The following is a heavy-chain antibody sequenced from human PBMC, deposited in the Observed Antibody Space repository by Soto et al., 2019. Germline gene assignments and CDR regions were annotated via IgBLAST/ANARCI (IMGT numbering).Heavy chain of an antibody. CDR1: GFTFSVFA. D-gene: IGHD7-27*01. J-gene: IGHJ3*02. CDR3: AKDRGTGDYGVNAVDI. CDR2: ISGRGENT. Sequence: EVQLLESGGGLVQPGGSLRLSCAASGFTFSVFAMCWVRQAPGKGLELVSTISGRGENTYYADSVKGRFTISRDNSKNTLNLQMNSLRGEDTAVYYCAKDRGTGDYGVNAVDIWGQGTMVTVAS. V-gene: IGHV3-23*01.